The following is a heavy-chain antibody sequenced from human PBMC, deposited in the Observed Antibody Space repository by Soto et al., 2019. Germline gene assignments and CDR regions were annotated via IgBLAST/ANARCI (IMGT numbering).Heavy chain of an antibody. J-gene: IGHJ4*02. CDR1: EFTFSRHA. CDR3: AKDLGYSYGGFFDY. Sequence: QVQLVESGGGVIQPGGSLRLSCAASEFTFSRHAMHWVRQAPGKGLEWVSAVSYDESNKYYADSVKGRFTVSRDNSKNTLYLQMNSLRAEDTAVYYCAKDLGYSYGGFFDYWGQGTLVTVSS. V-gene: IGHV3-30-3*02. D-gene: IGHD5-18*01. CDR2: VSYDESNK.